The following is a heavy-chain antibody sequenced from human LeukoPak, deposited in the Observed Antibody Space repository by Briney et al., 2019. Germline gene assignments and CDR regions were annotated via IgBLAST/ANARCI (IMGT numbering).Heavy chain of an antibody. CDR3: ASLTGTTSGGDAFDI. V-gene: IGHV3-64*01. Sequence: GGSLRLSCAASGFTFGNYAMHWVRQAPGKGLEFVSAISSNGGSTYYANSVKGRFTISRDNSKNTLYLQMGSLRAEDMAVYYCASLTGTTSGGDAFDIWGQGTMVTVSS. J-gene: IGHJ3*02. D-gene: IGHD1-20*01. CDR2: ISSNGGST. CDR1: GFTFGNYA.